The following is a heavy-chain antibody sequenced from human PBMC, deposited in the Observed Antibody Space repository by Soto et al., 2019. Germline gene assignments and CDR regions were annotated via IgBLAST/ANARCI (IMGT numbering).Heavy chain of an antibody. CDR3: ASTGVSWVAAAGRGFDP. CDR1: GGTFSSYA. J-gene: IGHJ5*02. Sequence: SVKVSCKASGGTFSSYAISWVRQAPGQGLEWMGGIIPIFGTANYAQKFQGGVTITADESTSTAYMELSSLRSEDTAVYYCASTGVSWVAAAGRGFDPWGQGTLVTVSS. D-gene: IGHD6-13*01. V-gene: IGHV1-69*13. CDR2: IIPIFGTA.